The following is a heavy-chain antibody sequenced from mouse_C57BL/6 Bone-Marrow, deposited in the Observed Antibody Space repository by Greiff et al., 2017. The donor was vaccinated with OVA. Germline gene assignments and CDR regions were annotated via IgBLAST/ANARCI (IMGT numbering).Heavy chain of an antibody. CDR3: ARSLPHWYFDV. Sequence: QVQLKQPGAELVRPGSSVKLSCKASGYTFTSYWMHWVKQRPIQGLEWIGNIDPSDSETHYNQKFKDKATLTVDKSSSTAYMQLSSLTSEDSAVYYCARSLPHWYFDVWGTGTTVTVSS. CDR2: IDPSDSET. V-gene: IGHV1-52*01. D-gene: IGHD2-1*01. CDR1: GYTFTSYW. J-gene: IGHJ1*03.